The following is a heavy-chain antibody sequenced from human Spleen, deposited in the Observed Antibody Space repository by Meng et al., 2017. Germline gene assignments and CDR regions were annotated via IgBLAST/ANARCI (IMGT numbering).Heavy chain of an antibody. Sequence: QVQLVQSGAAGKKPGASVKVSCEASGYIFTDYYVYWVRQAPGQGLEWMGRINPNSGGTNYAQKFQGRVTMTRDTSVSTAYMELTTLESDDTAVYYCAADREPPSWGRGTLVTVSS. J-gene: IGHJ5*02. CDR2: INPNSGGT. D-gene: IGHD1-26*01. CDR3: AADREPPS. V-gene: IGHV1-2*06. CDR1: GYIFTDYY.